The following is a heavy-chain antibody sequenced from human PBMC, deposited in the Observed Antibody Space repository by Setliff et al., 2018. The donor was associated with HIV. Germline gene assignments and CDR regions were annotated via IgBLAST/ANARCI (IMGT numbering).Heavy chain of an antibody. D-gene: IGHD3-16*01. J-gene: IGHJ3*02. V-gene: IGHV4-59*01. Sequence: KASETLSLTCTVSGVSITTYYWSWIRQTPGKGLEWIGYICYIGSVIYNYSFESRVTMTLDMSKSQFSLSLRSLTAADTAVYYCASWHGGQEAFEIWGQGTKVTVSS. CDR3: ASWHGGQEAFEI. CDR1: GVSITTYY. CDR2: ICYIGSV.